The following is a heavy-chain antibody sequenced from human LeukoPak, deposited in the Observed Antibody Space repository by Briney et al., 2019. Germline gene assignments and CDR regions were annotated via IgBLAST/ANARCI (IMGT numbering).Heavy chain of an antibody. Sequence: ASVKVSCKASGYTFTNYGINWVRQAPGQGLEWLAWISTYTGKTDYAQNLQGRVTLTTDTSTSTAYMELRSLKSDDTAVYYCARGVYYDTSGYYSFDYWGQGTLVAVSS. CDR2: ISTYTGKT. V-gene: IGHV1-18*01. J-gene: IGHJ4*02. CDR3: ARGVYYDTSGYYSFDY. D-gene: IGHD3-22*01. CDR1: GYTFTNYG.